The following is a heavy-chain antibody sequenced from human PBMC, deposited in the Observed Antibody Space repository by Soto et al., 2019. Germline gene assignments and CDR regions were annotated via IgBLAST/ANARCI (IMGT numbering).Heavy chain of an antibody. V-gene: IGHV1-3*01. CDR1: GYTFTSYA. CDR2: INAGNGNT. Sequence: GASVKVSCTASGYTFTSYAMHWVRQAPGQRLEWMGWINAGNGNTKYSQKFQGRVTITRDTSASTAYMELSSLRSEDTAVYYCASRGIVVVDAFDIWGQGTMVTVSS. CDR3: ASRGIVVVDAFDI. D-gene: IGHD2-2*01. J-gene: IGHJ3*02.